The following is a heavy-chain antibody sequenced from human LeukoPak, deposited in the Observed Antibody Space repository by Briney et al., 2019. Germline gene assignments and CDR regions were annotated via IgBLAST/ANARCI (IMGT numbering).Heavy chain of an antibody. V-gene: IGHV4-39*07. CDR3: ARGGAAGTWSYFDY. CDR2: IYYSGST. Sequence: PSETLSLTCTVSGGSISSSSYYWGWIRQPPGKGLEWIGSIYYSGSTYYNPSLKSRVTISVDTSKNQFSLKLSSVTAADTAVYYCARGGAAGTWSYFDYWGQGTLVTVSS. J-gene: IGHJ4*02. D-gene: IGHD6-13*01. CDR1: GGSISSSSYY.